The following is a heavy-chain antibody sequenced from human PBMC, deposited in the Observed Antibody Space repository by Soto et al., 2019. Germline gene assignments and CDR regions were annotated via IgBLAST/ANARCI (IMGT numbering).Heavy chain of an antibody. D-gene: IGHD3-10*01. V-gene: IGHV4-59*01. CDR2: IYYSGST. CDR1: GGSISSYY. Sequence: SETLSLTCTVSGGSISSYYWSWIRQPPGKGLEWIRYIYYSGSTNYNPSLKSRVTISVDTSKNQFSLKLSSVTAADTAVYYCARGTVLLWFGGFDYWGQGTLVTISS. J-gene: IGHJ4*02. CDR3: ARGTVLLWFGGFDY.